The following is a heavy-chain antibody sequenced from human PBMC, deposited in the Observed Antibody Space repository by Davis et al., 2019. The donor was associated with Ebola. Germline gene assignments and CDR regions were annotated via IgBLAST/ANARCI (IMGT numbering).Heavy chain of an antibody. Sequence: GESLKISCAASGFTFSSYGMHWVRQAPGKGLEWVAVIWYDGSNKYYADSVKGRFTISRDNSKNTLYLQMNSLRAEDTAVYYCAREGGYCSDGSCYQDYYYGMDVWGQGTTVTVSS. CDR3: AREGGYCSDGSCYQDYYYGMDV. CDR2: IWYDGSNK. D-gene: IGHD2-15*01. J-gene: IGHJ6*02. V-gene: IGHV3-33*01. CDR1: GFTFSSYG.